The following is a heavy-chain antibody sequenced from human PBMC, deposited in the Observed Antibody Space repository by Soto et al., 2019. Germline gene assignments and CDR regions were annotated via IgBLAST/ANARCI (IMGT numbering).Heavy chain of an antibody. D-gene: IGHD2-15*01. J-gene: IGHJ4*02. CDR1: GYTFTNYY. CDR3: ARPAAYDY. Sequence: QVQLMQSGAEVKKPGAAVGVSCKASGYTFTNYYVHLVRQAPGQGLDWMGFITPNGGSTTYEQKFLGRFPVHTDTSTRTVCMQLSCLRFEVTAVFYCARPAAYDYWGPGTQVTVYS. V-gene: IGHV1-46*01. CDR2: ITPNGGST.